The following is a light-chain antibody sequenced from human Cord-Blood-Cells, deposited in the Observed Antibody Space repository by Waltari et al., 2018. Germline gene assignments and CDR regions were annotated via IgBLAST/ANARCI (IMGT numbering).Light chain of an antibody. CDR2: DVS. CDR3: CSYAGSYTFYV. Sequence: QSALPHPRSVSGSPGQSVTISCTGTSSDVGGYNYVSWYQQHPGKAPKLMIYDVSKRPSGVPDRFSGSKSGNTASLTISGLQAEDEADYYCCSYAGSYTFYVFGTGTKVTVL. J-gene: IGLJ1*01. V-gene: IGLV2-11*01. CDR1: SSDVGGYNY.